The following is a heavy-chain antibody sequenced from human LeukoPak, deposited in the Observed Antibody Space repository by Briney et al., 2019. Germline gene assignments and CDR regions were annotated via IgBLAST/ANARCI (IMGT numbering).Heavy chain of an antibody. CDR1: GASISSSNW. V-gene: IGHV4-4*02. CDR2: IYHSGST. D-gene: IGHD2-15*01. CDR3: ARAGWYTLGN. Sequence: PSETLSLTCADSGASISSSNWLSWVRQPPGKGLEWIGEIYHSGSTNYNPSLKSRVTISVDNSKNQFSLKMSSMTAADTAVYYCARAGWYTLGNWGQGTLVTVSS. J-gene: IGHJ4*02.